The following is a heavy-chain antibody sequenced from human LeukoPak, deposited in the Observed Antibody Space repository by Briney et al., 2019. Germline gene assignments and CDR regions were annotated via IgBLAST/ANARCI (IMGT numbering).Heavy chain of an antibody. Sequence: SETLSLTCTVSGGSISGDYWSWIRQPPGKGLEWIGYIYYTGHTHYNHSLKSRVTMSMDTSKNQFSLKLSSVTAADTAVYYCARGGYYDSSGRYYFDYWGQGTLVTVSS. CDR1: GGSISGDY. CDR2: IYYTGHT. J-gene: IGHJ4*02. V-gene: IGHV4-59*12. CDR3: ARGGYYDSSGRYYFDY. D-gene: IGHD3-22*01.